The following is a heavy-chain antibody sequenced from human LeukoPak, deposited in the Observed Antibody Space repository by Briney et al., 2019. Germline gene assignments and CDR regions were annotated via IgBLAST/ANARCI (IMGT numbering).Heavy chain of an antibody. Sequence: PGGSLRLSCAASGFTFSSYDMHWVRQAPGKGLEWVAVIWYDGSNKYYADSVKGRFTISRDNSKNTLYLQMNSLRAEDTAVYYCAREASVAGRQQLRLDPWGQGTLVTVSS. CDR2: IWYDGSNK. CDR3: AREASVAGRQQLRLDP. D-gene: IGHD6-13*01. J-gene: IGHJ5*02. V-gene: IGHV3-33*01. CDR1: GFTFSSYD.